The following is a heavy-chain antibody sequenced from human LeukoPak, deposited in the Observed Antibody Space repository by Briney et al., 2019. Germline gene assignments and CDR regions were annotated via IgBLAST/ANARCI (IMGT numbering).Heavy chain of an antibody. D-gene: IGHD3-9*01. V-gene: IGHV4-38-2*01. CDR2: MYHSGST. Sequence: SSETLSLTYAVSGYSISSGYYWGWIRQPPGKGLEWIGSMYHSGSTYYNPSLKSRVTISVDTSKNRFSLKLSSVTAADTAVYYCARVGDILTGYPRFDYWGQGTLVTVSS. CDR3: ARVGDILTGYPRFDY. CDR1: GYSISSGYY. J-gene: IGHJ4*02.